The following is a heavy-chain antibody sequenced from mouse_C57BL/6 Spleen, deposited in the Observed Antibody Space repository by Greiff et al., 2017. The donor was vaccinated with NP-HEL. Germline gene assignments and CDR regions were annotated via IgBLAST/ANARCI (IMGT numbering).Heavy chain of an antibody. CDR2: IDPSDSYT. D-gene: IGHD3-3*01. CDR1: GYTFTSYW. V-gene: IGHV1-69*01. Sequence: VKLMESGAELVMPGASVKLSCKASGYTFTSYWMHWVKQRPGQGLEWIGEIDPSDSYTNYNQKFKGKSTLTVDKSSSTAYMQLSSLTSEDSAVYYCARGGQGYFDYWGQGTTLTVSS. J-gene: IGHJ2*01. CDR3: ARGGQGYFDY.